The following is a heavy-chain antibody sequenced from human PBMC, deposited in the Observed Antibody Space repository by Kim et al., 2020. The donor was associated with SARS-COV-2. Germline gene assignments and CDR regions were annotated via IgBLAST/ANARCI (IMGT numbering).Heavy chain of an antibody. J-gene: IGHJ6*02. Sequence: GGSLRLSCAASGFTFSSYAMHWVRQAPGKGLEWVAVISYDGSNKYYADSVKGRFTISRDNSKNTLYLQMNSLRAEDTAVYYCARDHGSVLRYFSYYYYYGMDVWGQGTTVTVSS. V-gene: IGHV3-30*04. CDR3: ARDHGSVLRYFSYYYYYGMDV. CDR2: ISYDGSNK. CDR1: GFTFSSYA. D-gene: IGHD3-9*01.